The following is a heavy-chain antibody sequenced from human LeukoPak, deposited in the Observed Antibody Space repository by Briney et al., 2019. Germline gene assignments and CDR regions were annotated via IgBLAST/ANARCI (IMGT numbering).Heavy chain of an antibody. J-gene: IGHJ5*02. CDR3: ATLSYDVWTGINWFDP. Sequence: GGSLRFYCAASGFIISSYAISWVRQAPGKGLEWVSGIRTSGETFYADSVKGRFTISRDISKSTVYLQMSSLRAEDSAIYYCATLSYDVWTGINWFDPWGQGTLVTVSS. V-gene: IGHV3-23*01. D-gene: IGHD3-3*01. CDR2: IRTSGET. CDR1: GFIISSYA.